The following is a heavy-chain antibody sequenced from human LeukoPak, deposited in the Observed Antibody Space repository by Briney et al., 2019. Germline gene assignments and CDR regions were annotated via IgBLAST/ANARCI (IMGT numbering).Heavy chain of an antibody. CDR3: AKDQATDIVVVPAALYYFDY. CDR1: GFTFSSYG. V-gene: IGHV3-30*18. CDR2: ISYDGSNK. D-gene: IGHD2-2*01. J-gene: IGHJ4*02. Sequence: GGSLRLSCAASGFTFSSYGMHWVRQAPGKGLEWVAVISYDGSNKYYADSVKGRFTISRDNSKNTLYLQVNSLRAEDTAVYYCAKDQATDIVVVPAALYYFDYWGQGTLVTVSS.